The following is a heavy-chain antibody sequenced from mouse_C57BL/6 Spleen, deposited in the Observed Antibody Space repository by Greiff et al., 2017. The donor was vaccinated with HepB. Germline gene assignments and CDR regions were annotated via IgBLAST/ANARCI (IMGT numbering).Heavy chain of an antibody. J-gene: IGHJ2*01. CDR1: GYTFTDYY. CDR2: INPYNGGT. Sequence: EVQLQQSGPVLVKPGASVKMSCKASGYTFTDYYMNWVKQSHGKSLEWIGVINPYNGGTSYNQKFKGKATLTVDKSSSTAYMELNSLTSEDSAVYYCARSGGYDYDDYFDYWGQGTTLTVSS. V-gene: IGHV1-19*01. D-gene: IGHD2-4*01. CDR3: ARSGGYDYDDYFDY.